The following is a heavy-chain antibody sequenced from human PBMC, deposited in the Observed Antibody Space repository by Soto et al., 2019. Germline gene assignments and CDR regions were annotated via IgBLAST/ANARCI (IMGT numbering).Heavy chain of an antibody. Sequence: PGVSLRLSCAASGFTFSSYGMHWVRQAPGKGLEWVAVISYDGSNKYHADSVKGRFTFSRDNSKNTLYLQMNSLRAEDTAVYYCAKDIHYGSGSYYRPLGLGMDVWGQGTTVTVSS. D-gene: IGHD3-10*01. J-gene: IGHJ6*02. V-gene: IGHV3-30*18. CDR2: ISYDGSNK. CDR1: GFTFSSYG. CDR3: AKDIHYGSGSYYRPLGLGMDV.